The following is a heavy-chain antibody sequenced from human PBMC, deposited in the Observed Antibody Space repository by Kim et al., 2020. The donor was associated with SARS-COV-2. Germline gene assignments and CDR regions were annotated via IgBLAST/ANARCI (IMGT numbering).Heavy chain of an antibody. V-gene: IGHV3-30*03. D-gene: IGHD6-13*01. CDR2: ISHDGIST. Sequence: GGSLRLSCAASGFAFSNSDMHWVRQAPGKGLEWVAGISHDGISTFYADSMRGRITVSSDKSKNTLSLQVDSVRIEDTAVYYGVAAQGGSWYYWGQGILVTVSS. CDR3: VAAQGGSWYY. J-gene: IGHJ4*02. CDR1: GFAFSNSD.